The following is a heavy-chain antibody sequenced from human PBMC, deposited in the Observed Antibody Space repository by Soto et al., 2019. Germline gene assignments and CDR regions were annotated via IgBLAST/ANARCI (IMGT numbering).Heavy chain of an antibody. D-gene: IGHD3-22*01. CDR3: AREVTMIVVVLGPYGMDV. J-gene: IGHJ6*02. CDR1: GYTFTGYY. CDR2: INPNSGGT. Sequence: ASVKVSCKASGYTFTGYYMHWVRQAPGQGLEWMGWINPNSGGTNYAQKFQGRATMTRDTSISTAYMELSRLRSDDTAVYYCAREVTMIVVVLGPYGMDVWGQGTTVTVSS. V-gene: IGHV1-2*02.